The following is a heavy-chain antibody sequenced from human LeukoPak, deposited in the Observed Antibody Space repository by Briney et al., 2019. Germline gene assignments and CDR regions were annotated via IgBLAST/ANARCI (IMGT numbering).Heavy chain of an antibody. J-gene: IGHJ4*02. CDR2: IIPIFGTA. CDR1: AATFSIYA. D-gene: IGHD3-22*01. Sequence: SVTLSFTSSAATFSIYAISWVRHAHGQGHEWMGGIIPIFGTANYAQKFQGRVTVTADESTSTAYMELSSLRSEDTAVYYCARDLFYKKDSSGYGWGQGTLVTVSS. V-gene: IGHV1-69*13. CDR3: ARDLFYKKDSSGYG.